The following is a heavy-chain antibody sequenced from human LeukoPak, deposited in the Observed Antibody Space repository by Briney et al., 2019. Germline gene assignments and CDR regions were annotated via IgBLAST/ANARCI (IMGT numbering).Heavy chain of an antibody. Sequence: VGSLRLSCVASGFNFSDYAMNWVRQAPGKGLEWVSAISGSGGTTHYADPVKGRFAISRDNSKNTLSLQMSHLRHEDTARYYCAKDRYSNYGNWFDPWGQGTQVTVFS. J-gene: IGHJ5*02. CDR2: ISGSGGTT. CDR3: AKDRYSNYGNWFDP. CDR1: GFNFSDYA. D-gene: IGHD4-11*01. V-gene: IGHV3-23*01.